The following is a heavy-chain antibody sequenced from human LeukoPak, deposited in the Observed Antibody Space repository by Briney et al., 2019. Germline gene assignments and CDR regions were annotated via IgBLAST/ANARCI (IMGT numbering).Heavy chain of an antibody. D-gene: IGHD6-13*01. V-gene: IGHV1-2*02. CDR3: ARVQQQLFFDYYYGMDV. Sequence: ASVKVSCKASGYTFTGYYMHWVRQAPGQGLEWMGWINPNSGGTNYAQKFQGRVTMTRDTSTSTAYMELSSLRSDDTAVYYCARVQQQLFFDYYYGMDVWGQGTTVTVSS. J-gene: IGHJ6*02. CDR2: INPNSGGT. CDR1: GYTFTGYY.